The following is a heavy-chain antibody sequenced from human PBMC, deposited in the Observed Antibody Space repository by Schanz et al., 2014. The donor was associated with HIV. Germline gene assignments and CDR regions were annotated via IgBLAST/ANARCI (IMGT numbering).Heavy chain of an antibody. J-gene: IGHJ6*02. V-gene: IGHV1-8*01. D-gene: IGHD2-21*02. CDR1: GYTFINYD. Sequence: QVQLVQSGTAVKKPGSSVKVSCKASGYTFINYDIHWVRQASGLGLEWMGWMNPSTGNSGYAQMFQVRVTMTRDTSISTAYLEVDSLKSEDTAVYYCTRAYCGADCSRFYYYGTDVWGQGTTVTVSS. CDR2: MNPSTGNS. CDR3: TRAYCGADCSRFYYYGTDV.